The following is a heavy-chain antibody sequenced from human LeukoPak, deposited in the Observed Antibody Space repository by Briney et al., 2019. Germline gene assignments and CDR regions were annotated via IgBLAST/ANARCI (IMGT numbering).Heavy chain of an antibody. CDR2: ISAYNGNT. V-gene: IGHV1-18*01. CDR1: GYTFTSYG. D-gene: IGHD1-26*01. J-gene: IGHJ3*02. Sequence: ASVKVSCKAPGYTFTSYGISWVRQAPGQGLEWMGWISAYNGNTNYAQKLQGRVTMTTDTSTSTAYMELRSLRADDTAVYYCASMYSGSYDAFDIWGQGTMVTVSS. CDR3: ASMYSGSYDAFDI.